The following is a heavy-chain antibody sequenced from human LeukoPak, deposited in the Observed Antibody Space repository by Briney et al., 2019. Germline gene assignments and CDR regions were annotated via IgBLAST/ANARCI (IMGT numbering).Heavy chain of an antibody. J-gene: IGHJ4*02. CDR3: TRSRKWELLGLDY. D-gene: IGHD1-26*01. Sequence: GGSLRLSCAASGFTFSGSAMHWVRQASGKGLEWVGRIRSKANSYATAYAASVKGRFTISRDDSKNTAYLQMNSLKTEDTAVYYCTRSRKWELLGLDYWGQGTLVTVSS. CDR2: IRSKANSYAT. V-gene: IGHV3-73*01. CDR1: GFTFSGSA.